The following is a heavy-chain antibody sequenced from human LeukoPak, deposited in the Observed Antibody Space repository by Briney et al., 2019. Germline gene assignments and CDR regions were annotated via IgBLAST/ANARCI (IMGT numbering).Heavy chain of an antibody. D-gene: IGHD3-22*01. CDR2: IWYDGSNK. CDR1: GFSFSSYG. J-gene: IGHJ4*02. CDR3: ARDLYDSGAYSSPIDY. Sequence: GGSLRLSCAASGFSFSSYGMLWVRQAPGKGLEWVAVIWYDGSNKYHADSVKGRFTISRDNSKNSLYLQMNSLRAEDTAVYYCARDLYDSGAYSSPIDYWGQGTLVTVSS. V-gene: IGHV3-33*01.